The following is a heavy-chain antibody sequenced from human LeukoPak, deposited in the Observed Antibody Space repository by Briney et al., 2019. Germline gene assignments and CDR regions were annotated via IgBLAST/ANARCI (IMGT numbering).Heavy chain of an antibody. D-gene: IGHD2-15*01. CDR3: ARGGYCSGGSCYLTWFDP. V-gene: IGHV4-31*03. CDR2: IYYSGST. Sequence: SETLSLTCTVSGGSMSSGGYYWGWIRQQAGKGLEWIGYIYYSGSTYYNPSLKSRLTISVDTSKNQFSLKLSSVTAADTAVYYCARGGYCSGGSCYLTWFDPWGQGTLVTVSS. CDR1: GGSMSSGGYY. J-gene: IGHJ5*02.